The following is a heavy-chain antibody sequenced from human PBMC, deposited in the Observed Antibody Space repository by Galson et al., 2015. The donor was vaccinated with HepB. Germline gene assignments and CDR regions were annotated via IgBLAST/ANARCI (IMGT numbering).Heavy chain of an antibody. CDR1: GGTFSSYA. CDR2: IIPIFGTA. D-gene: IGHD2-8*02. V-gene: IGHV1-69*13. Sequence: SVKVSCRASGGTFSSYAISWVRQAPGQGLEWMGGIIPIFGTANYAQKFQGRVTITADESTSTAYMELSSLRSEDTAVYYCARESGGRENGFDYWGQGTLVTVSS. CDR3: ARESGGRENGFDY. J-gene: IGHJ4*02.